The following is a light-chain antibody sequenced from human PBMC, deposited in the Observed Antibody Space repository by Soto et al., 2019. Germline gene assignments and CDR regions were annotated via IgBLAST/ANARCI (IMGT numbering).Light chain of an antibody. Sequence: EIVMTQSPSTLSVSPWERSTLSFMAIQSVSSNLAWYQQKPGQAPRLLIYGASTRATGIPARFSGSGSGTEFTLTISSLQSEDFAVYYCQQYNNWPPRITFGQGTRLEI. V-gene: IGKV3-15*01. CDR3: QQYNNWPPRIT. CDR1: QSVSSN. CDR2: GAS. J-gene: IGKJ5*01.